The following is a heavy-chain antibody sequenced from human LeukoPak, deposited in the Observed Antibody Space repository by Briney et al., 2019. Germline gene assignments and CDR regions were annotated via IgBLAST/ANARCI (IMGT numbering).Heavy chain of an antibody. D-gene: IGHD3-10*01. CDR2: IIPILGIA. Sequence: SVKLSCKASGGTFSSYAISWVRQAPGQGLEWMGRIIPILGIANYAQKFQGRVTITADKSTSTAYMELSSLRSEDTAVYYCARDRDYGSGSYRLGMDVWGQGTTVTVSS. CDR1: GGTFSSYA. J-gene: IGHJ6*02. V-gene: IGHV1-69*04. CDR3: ARDRDYGSGSYRLGMDV.